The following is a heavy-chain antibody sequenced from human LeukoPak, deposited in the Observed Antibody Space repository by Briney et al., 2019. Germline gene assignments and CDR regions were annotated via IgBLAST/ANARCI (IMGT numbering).Heavy chain of an antibody. CDR3: ARDITGRQDY. Sequence: SQTLSLTCVISGDSVSSNSAAWNWIRQSPSRGLEWLGRTYYRSKWYNDYAVSVSGRLTISPDTSKNQFSLQLNSMTPEDTAVYYCARDITGRQDYWGQGTQVTASS. D-gene: IGHD1-1*01. V-gene: IGHV6-1*01. CDR1: GDSVSSNSAA. CDR2: TYYRSKWYN. J-gene: IGHJ4*02.